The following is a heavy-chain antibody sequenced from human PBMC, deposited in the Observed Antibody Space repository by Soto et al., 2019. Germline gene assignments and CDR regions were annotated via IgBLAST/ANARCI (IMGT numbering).Heavy chain of an antibody. Sequence: QITLKESGPTLVKPTQTLTLTCTFSGFSLSNSGVGVGWVRQPPGKALEWLALIYWDDDKRYSPSLKSRLTITKDTSKNQVVLTMTNMDPVDTATYYCVRVLWFGELSWGQGTLVTVSS. D-gene: IGHD3-10*01. CDR2: IYWDDDK. CDR3: VRVLWFGELS. CDR1: GFSLSNSGVG. V-gene: IGHV2-5*02. J-gene: IGHJ4*02.